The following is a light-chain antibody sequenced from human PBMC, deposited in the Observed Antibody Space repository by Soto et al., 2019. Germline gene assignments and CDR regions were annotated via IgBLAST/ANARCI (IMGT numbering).Light chain of an antibody. Sequence: EIVLTQSPGTLSLSPGERATLSCRASRSVSSNFLAWYQQKTGQAPRLLIYGASSRATGIPDRFSGSGSGTDFTLTISRLEPEDFAVFYCQQYGSLRWTFGQGTKVDIK. V-gene: IGKV3-20*01. J-gene: IGKJ1*01. CDR2: GAS. CDR3: QQYGSLRWT. CDR1: RSVSSNF.